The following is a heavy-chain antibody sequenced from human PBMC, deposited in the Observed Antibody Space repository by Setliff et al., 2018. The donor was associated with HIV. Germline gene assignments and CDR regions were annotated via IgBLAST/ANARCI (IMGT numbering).Heavy chain of an antibody. J-gene: IGHJ3*02. V-gene: IGHV3-15*01. Sequence: GGSLRLSCAASGFTFSHAWMSWARQAPGKGLEWVGRIKSKPDGGAIDYAAPVQGRFTISRDDSKNTPYLQMNSLKTEDTALYYCTTYNWKDGLGFDIWGQGTMVTVSS. CDR1: GFTFSHAW. D-gene: IGHD1-1*01. CDR3: TTYNWKDGLGFDI. CDR2: IKSKPDGGAI.